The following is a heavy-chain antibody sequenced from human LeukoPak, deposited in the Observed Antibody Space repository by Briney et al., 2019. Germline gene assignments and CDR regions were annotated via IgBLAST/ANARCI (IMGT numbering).Heavy chain of an antibody. D-gene: IGHD6-13*01. J-gene: IGHJ6*03. CDR3: ASCATESSSWHRRYYYYYMDV. CDR1: GGSFSGYY. Sequence: SETLSLTCAVYGGSFSGYYWSWIRQPPGKGLEWIGEINHSGSTNYNPSLKSRVTTSVDTSKNQFSLKLSSVTAADTAVYYCASCATESSSWHRRYYYYYMDVWGKGTTVTVSS. V-gene: IGHV4-34*01. CDR2: INHSGST.